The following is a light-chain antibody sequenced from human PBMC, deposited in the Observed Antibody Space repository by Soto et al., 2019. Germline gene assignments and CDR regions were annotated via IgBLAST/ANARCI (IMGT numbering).Light chain of an antibody. J-gene: IGKJ4*01. CDR2: DAS. Sequence: DIQMTQSPSSVSASVGDRVTITCRASQDISSWLAWYQQKPGKAPKFLIYDASILQSGVPSRFSGSGSGTDFTLPISSLQPGDFATYDWQQGNSFRLTFGGGTKVEIK. CDR1: QDISSW. V-gene: IGKV1-12*01. CDR3: QQGNSFRLT.